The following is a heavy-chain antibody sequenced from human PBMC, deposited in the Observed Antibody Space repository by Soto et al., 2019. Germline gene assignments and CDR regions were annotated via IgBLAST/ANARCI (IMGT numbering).Heavy chain of an antibody. CDR1: GFTFISYA. J-gene: IGHJ4*02. Sequence: PGGSLRLSCAASGFTFISYAMHWVRQAPGKGLEWVAVISYDGSNKYYADSVKGRFTISRDNSKNTLYLQMNSLRAEDTAVYYCARDKISGRSWYGYFDYWGQGTLVTVSS. V-gene: IGHV3-30-3*01. CDR3: ARDKISGRSWYGYFDY. D-gene: IGHD6-13*01. CDR2: ISYDGSNK.